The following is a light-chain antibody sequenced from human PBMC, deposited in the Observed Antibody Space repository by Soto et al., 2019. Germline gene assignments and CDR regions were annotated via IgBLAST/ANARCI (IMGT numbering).Light chain of an antibody. V-gene: IGLV2-14*01. CDR2: KVS. J-gene: IGLJ3*02. Sequence: QSVLTQPASVSGSPGQSITISCTGTSSDVGGYNFVSWYQQYPGKAPRLILYKVSNRPSGVSDRFSGSKSGNTASLTISGLQAEDEADYYCSSYTLRNTLVLFGGGTKLTVL. CDR3: SSYTLRNTLVL. CDR1: SSDVGGYNF.